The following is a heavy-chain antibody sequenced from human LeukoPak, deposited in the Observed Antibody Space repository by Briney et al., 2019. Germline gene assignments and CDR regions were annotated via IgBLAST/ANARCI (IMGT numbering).Heavy chain of an antibody. J-gene: IGHJ6*02. CDR2: IIPILGIA. CDR1: GGTFSSYA. D-gene: IGHD1-26*01. V-gene: IGHV1-69*04. Sequence: SVKVSCKASGGTFSSYAISWVRQAPGQGLEWMGRIIPILGIANYAQKFQGRVTITADKSTSTAYMELSSLRSEDTAVYYCARDAWEPNYYYYGMDVWGQGTTVTVSS. CDR3: ARDAWEPNYYYYGMDV.